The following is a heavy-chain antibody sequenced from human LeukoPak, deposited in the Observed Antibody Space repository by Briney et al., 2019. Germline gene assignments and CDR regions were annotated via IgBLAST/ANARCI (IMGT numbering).Heavy chain of an antibody. CDR2: IYHSGST. CDR1: GGSISSSNW. V-gene: IGHV4-4*02. CDR3: ARGTQKLRYFDWLLTHFDY. Sequence: SGTLSPTCAVSGGSISSSNWWSWVRQPPGKGLEWIGEIYHSGSTNYNPSLKSRVTISVDKSKNQFSLKLSSVTAADTAVYYCARGTQKLRYFDWLLTHFDYWGQGTLVTVSS. D-gene: IGHD3-9*01. J-gene: IGHJ4*02.